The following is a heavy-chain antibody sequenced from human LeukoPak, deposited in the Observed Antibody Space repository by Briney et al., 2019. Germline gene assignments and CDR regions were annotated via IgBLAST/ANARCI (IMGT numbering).Heavy chain of an antibody. CDR3: ARGVWTDGYPIRRLDY. D-gene: IGHD5-24*01. Sequence: ASETLSLTCTVSGGSISSYYWYWIRQPPGKGLEWIGYIYYSGSNNYNPSFKSRVTISVDTSKNQFSLKLTSVSTADTAVYYCARGVWTDGYPIRRLDYWDQGTLVTVSS. CDR2: IYYSGSN. V-gene: IGHV4-59*01. CDR1: GGSISSYY. J-gene: IGHJ4*02.